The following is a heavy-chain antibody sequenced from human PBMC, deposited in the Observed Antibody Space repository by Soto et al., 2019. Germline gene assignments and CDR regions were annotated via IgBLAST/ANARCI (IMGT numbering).Heavy chain of an antibody. V-gene: IGHV3-30*03. J-gene: IGHJ4*02. D-gene: IGHD1-26*01. CDR3: ARGNLSFDFDS. CDR1: GFNLGLFG. CDR2: ISGDGINT. Sequence: QIQLVESGGDVVQPGKSLRLSCAASGFNLGLFGMHWVRQATGKGLEWVAFISGDGINTQDADSVRGRFTLSRDYSRKTMYLQMDSLRDEDTALYYCARGNLSFDFDSWGLGTLVTVSS.